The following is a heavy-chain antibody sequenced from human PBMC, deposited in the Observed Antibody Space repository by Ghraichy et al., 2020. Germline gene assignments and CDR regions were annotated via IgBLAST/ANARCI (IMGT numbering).Heavy chain of an antibody. V-gene: IGHV3-23*01. Sequence: GESLNISCAASGFTFSSYAMSWVRQAPGKGLEWVSSISGSGGSTYYADSVKGRFTISRDNSKNTLYLQMNSLRAEDTAVYYCAKNGDSDAFDIWGQGTMVTVSS. CDR2: ISGSGGST. D-gene: IGHD4-17*01. CDR3: AKNGDSDAFDI. J-gene: IGHJ3*02. CDR1: GFTFSSYA.